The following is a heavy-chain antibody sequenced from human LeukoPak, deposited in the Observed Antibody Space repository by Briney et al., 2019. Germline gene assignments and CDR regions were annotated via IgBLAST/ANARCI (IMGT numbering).Heavy chain of an antibody. CDR3: AGSAYYRDFDY. J-gene: IGHJ4*02. V-gene: IGHV3-23*01. D-gene: IGHD3-22*01. Sequence: GGSLRLSCAASGFTFSNHGMNWVRQAPGKGLEWVSGISPRGDITYYADSVKGRFTISRDNAKNSLYLQMNSLRAEDTAVYYCAGSAYYRDFDYWGQGTLVTVSS. CDR2: ISPRGDIT. CDR1: GFTFSNHG.